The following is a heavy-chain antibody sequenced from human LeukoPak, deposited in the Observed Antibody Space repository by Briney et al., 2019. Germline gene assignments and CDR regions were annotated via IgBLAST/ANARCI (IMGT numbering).Heavy chain of an antibody. D-gene: IGHD3-22*01. Sequence: GASVKVSCKASGYTFTSYGISWVRQAPGQGLEWTGWISAYNGNTNYAQKLQGRVTMTTDTSTSTAYMELRSLRSDDTAVYYCARGRPYYYDSSGYYSDYWGQGTLVTVSS. J-gene: IGHJ4*02. CDR3: ARGRPYYYDSSGYYSDY. V-gene: IGHV1-18*01. CDR2: ISAYNGNT. CDR1: GYTFTSYG.